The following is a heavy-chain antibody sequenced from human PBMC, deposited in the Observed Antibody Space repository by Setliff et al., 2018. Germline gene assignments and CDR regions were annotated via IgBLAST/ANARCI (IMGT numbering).Heavy chain of an antibody. CDR2: ISITSRH. CDR3: ARDRHVLSSTWDIYSFDY. CDR1: GFTFSSYS. V-gene: IGHV3-21*05. Sequence: GESLKISCAASGFTFSSYSMKWVRQAPGKGLEHVSFISITSRHYTNYADSVKGRFTISRDNSKNTLYVQMNNLRAEDTAVYYCARDRHVLSSTWDIYSFDYWGQGTLVTAPQ. D-gene: IGHD6-13*01. J-gene: IGHJ4*02.